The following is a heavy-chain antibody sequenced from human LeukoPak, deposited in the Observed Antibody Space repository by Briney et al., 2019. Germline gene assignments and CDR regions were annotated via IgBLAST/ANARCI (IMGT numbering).Heavy chain of an antibody. CDR1: GGSISSYY. Sequence: SETLSLTCTVSGGSISSYYWSWIRQPPGEGLEWMGFIYYSGSTNQNPSLKSRVTMSVDTSKNQFFLRLSSVTAADTAVYYCARGRIAVAGAYLYWGQGTLVTVSS. J-gene: IGHJ4*02. V-gene: IGHV4-59*08. CDR3: ARGRIAVAGAYLY. D-gene: IGHD6-19*01. CDR2: IYYSGST.